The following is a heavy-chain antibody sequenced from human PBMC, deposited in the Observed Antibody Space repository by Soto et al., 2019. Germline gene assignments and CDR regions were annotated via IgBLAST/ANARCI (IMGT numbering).Heavy chain of an antibody. J-gene: IGHJ4*02. Sequence: PGGSLRRFCAASGFTFSYHYMDWVRQAPVKGLEWVGRTRNKANSYTTEYAASVKGRFTISRDDSKNSLYLQMNSLKTEDTAVYYCARGSTVTTRRPYYFDYWGQGTLVTVSS. V-gene: IGHV3-72*01. CDR1: GFTFSYHY. CDR2: TRNKANSYTT. D-gene: IGHD4-17*01. CDR3: ARGSTVTTRRPYYFDY.